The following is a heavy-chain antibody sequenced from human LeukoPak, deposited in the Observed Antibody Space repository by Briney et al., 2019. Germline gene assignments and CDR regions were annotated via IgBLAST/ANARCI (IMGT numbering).Heavy chain of an antibody. CDR3: ARDLIAAAGTLSSNYYYYGMDV. Sequence: SETLSLTCTVSGGSVSSGSYYWSWIRQPPGKGLEWIGYIYYSGSTNYNPSLKSRVTISVDTSKNQFSLRLSSVTAADTAVYYCARDLIAAAGTLSSNYYYYGMDVWGQGTTVTVSS. CDR1: GGSVSSGSYY. V-gene: IGHV4-61*01. D-gene: IGHD6-13*01. J-gene: IGHJ6*02. CDR2: IYYSGST.